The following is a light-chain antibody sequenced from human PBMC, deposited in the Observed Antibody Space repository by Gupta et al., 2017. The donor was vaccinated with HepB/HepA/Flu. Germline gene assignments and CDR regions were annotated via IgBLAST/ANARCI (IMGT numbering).Light chain of an antibody. J-gene: IGKJ2*01. V-gene: IGKV1-33*01. CDR2: GAS. CDR3: HQYDHLPYT. Sequence: EIQMTQSPSSLSSSVGDRVTITCQATHDIKTFLNWFQQKSGKAPRLLIYGASNLESGVPPRFSGSGSGTQFSLTITNLQPEDVASYVCHQYDHLPYTFGQGT. CDR1: HDIKTF.